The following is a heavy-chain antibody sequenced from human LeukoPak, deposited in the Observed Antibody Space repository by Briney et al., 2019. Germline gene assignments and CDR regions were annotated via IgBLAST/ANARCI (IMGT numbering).Heavy chain of an antibody. CDR1: AFSLSAYS. CDR2: ISSSRRTT. Sequence: PGGALRLSCAPSAFSLSAYSMNWVRQAPGQGLKWVSYISSSRRTTYYAPSLKGPFTISRTHAKNSLYLQINSLSDEVPALYYFARDKHGSSGYYTPTGIDHWGQGTLVTVSS. J-gene: IGHJ4*02. D-gene: IGHD3-22*01. CDR3: ARDKHGSSGYYTPTGIDH. V-gene: IGHV3-48*02.